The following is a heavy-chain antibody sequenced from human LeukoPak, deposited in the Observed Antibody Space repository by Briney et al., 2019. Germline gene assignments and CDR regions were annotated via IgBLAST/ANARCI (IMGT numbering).Heavy chain of an antibody. CDR3: ARDSSSPTNWFDP. D-gene: IGHD6-6*01. Sequence: SETLSLTCTVSGGSVSSSSYYWGWIRQPPGKGLEWIGSIYYSGSTYYNPSLKSRVTISVDTSKNQFSLKLSSVTAADTAVYYCARDSSSPTNWFDPWGQGTLVTVSS. V-gene: IGHV4-39*07. CDR1: GGSVSSSSYY. CDR2: IYYSGST. J-gene: IGHJ5*02.